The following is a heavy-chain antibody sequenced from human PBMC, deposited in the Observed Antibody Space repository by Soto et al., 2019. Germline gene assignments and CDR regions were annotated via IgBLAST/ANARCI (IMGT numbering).Heavy chain of an antibody. J-gene: IGHJ4*02. CDR2: ISSTGSSI. CDR3: ARDLGPDYSRGY. Sequence: EVKLLESGGGLVQPGGSLRLSCGVSGFTVTSNGVSWVRQAPGKGLEWVSYISSTGSSIYYADSVKGRFTASRDNAKNSVYLQMNSLRAEDTALYYCARDLGPDYSRGYWGQGTLVTVSS. CDR1: GFTVTSNG. V-gene: IGHV3-48*04. D-gene: IGHD4-4*01.